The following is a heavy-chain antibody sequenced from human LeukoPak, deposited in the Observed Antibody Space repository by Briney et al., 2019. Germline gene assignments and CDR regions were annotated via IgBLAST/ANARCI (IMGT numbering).Heavy chain of an antibody. J-gene: IGHJ6*03. CDR3: AKEPEFGELTSSYMDV. V-gene: IGHV3-30*02. D-gene: IGHD3-10*01. CDR1: GFTFSSYS. CDR2: IRYDGSNI. Sequence: GGSLRLSCAASGFTFSSYSMNWVRQAPGKGVEWVAFIRYDGSNIHYADSVKGRFTISRDNSKNTLYLQMNSLRAEDTVVYYCAKEPEFGELTSSYMDVWGKGTTVTISS.